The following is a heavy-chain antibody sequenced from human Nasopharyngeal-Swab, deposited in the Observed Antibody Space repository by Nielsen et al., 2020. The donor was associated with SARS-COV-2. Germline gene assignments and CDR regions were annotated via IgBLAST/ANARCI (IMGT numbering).Heavy chain of an antibody. V-gene: IGHV3-48*01. CDR1: GFTFSSYS. D-gene: IGHD2-8*01. J-gene: IGHJ4*02. CDR2: ISSSSSTI. Sequence: GESLKISCAASGFTFSSYSMNWVRQAPGKGLEWVSYISSSSSTIYYADSVKGRFTISRDNAKNSLYLQMNSLRVEDTSLYYCVRHRNGDYWGQGTLVTVSS. CDR3: VRHRNGDY.